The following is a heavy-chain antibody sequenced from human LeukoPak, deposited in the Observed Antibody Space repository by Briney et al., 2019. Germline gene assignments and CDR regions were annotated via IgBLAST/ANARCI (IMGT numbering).Heavy chain of an antibody. Sequence: GASVKASCKTSGYSFTSHGISWVRQAPGQGLEWMGWISGYNGNTNYAQKFQGRVTMTTDASTRTAHMEVRGLRSDDTAVYYCARGGWTTGMDYWGQGTLVTVSS. CDR3: ARGGWTTGMDY. J-gene: IGHJ4*02. CDR2: ISGYNGNT. V-gene: IGHV1-18*01. CDR1: GYSFTSHG. D-gene: IGHD1-14*01.